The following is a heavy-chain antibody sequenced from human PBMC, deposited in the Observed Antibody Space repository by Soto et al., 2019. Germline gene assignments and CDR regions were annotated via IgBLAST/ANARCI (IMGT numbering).Heavy chain of an antibody. J-gene: IGHJ6*02. D-gene: IGHD2-2*01. CDR1: GGTFSSYA. CDR3: ARDDIVVVPASKGYYYGMDV. Sequence: QVQLVQSGAEVKKPGSSVKVSCKASGGTFSSYAISWVRQPPGQGLEWMGGITPIFGTANYAQKFQGRVTIAADDSTSTAYIELSSLRSEDTAVYYCARDDIVVVPASKGYYYGMDVWGQGTTVTVSS. V-gene: IGHV1-69*01. CDR2: ITPIFGTA.